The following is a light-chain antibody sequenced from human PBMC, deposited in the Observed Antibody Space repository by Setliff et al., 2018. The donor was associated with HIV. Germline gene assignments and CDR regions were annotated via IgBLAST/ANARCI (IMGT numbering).Light chain of an antibody. Sequence: QSALTQPASVSGSPGQSMAISCGGTSSDVGAYDYVSWFQKHPGKAPKLMIYEVKKRPSGVSNRFSGSKSGNTASLTISALQAEDEADYYCLSYTTIRTVVFGTGTKV. J-gene: IGLJ1*01. CDR2: EVK. V-gene: IGLV2-14*01. CDR1: SSDVGAYDY. CDR3: LSYTTIRTVV.